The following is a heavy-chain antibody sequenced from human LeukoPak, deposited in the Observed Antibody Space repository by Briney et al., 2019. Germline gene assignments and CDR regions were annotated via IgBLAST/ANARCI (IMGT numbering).Heavy chain of an antibody. V-gene: IGHV3-21*01. J-gene: IGHJ4*02. D-gene: IGHD2-15*01. CDR3: ARDERRYCRDISCYPGDY. CDR1: GFTFNDYA. Sequence: GGSLRLSCAASGFTFNDYAMKWVRQAPGRGLEWVAAISRTSAYIYYSDSVKGRFTISRDNAKNSVYLQMDRLRAEDRAIYYCARDERRYCRDISCYPGDYWGQGTLVTVSS. CDR2: ISRTSAYI.